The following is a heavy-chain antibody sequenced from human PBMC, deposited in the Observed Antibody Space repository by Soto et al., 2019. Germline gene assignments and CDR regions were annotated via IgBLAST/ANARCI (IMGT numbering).Heavy chain of an antibody. Sequence: GGSLRLSCAASGFTFSSYAMSWVRQAPGKGLEWVSAISGSGGSTYYADFVKGRFTISRDNSKNTLYLQMNSLRAEDTAVYYCAKLYCSSTSCYLSGFMAEAGPTGYYFDYWGQGTLVTVSS. CDR1: GFTFSSYA. CDR2: ISGSGGST. J-gene: IGHJ4*02. CDR3: AKLYCSSTSCYLSGFMAEAGPTGYYFDY. V-gene: IGHV3-23*01. D-gene: IGHD2-2*01.